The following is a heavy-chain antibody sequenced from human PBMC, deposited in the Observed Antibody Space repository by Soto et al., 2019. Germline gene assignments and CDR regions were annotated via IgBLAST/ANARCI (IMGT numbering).Heavy chain of an antibody. CDR2: INHSGST. D-gene: IGHD3-10*01. V-gene: IGHV4-34*01. Sequence: SETLSLTCAVYGGSFSGYYWSWIRQPPGKGLEWIGEINHSGSTNYNPSLKSRVTISVDTSKNQFSLKLSSVTAADTAVYYCARPVRGVYNYWGQGTLVTVSS. CDR1: GGSFSGYY. J-gene: IGHJ4*02. CDR3: ARPVRGVYNY.